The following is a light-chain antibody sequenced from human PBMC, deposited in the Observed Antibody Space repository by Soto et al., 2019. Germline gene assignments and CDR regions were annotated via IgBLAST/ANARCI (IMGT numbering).Light chain of an antibody. CDR1: QSVSSSY. Sequence: EIVLTQSPGTLSLSPGERATLSCRASQSVSSSYLAWYQQKPGQAPRLLIYGASSRATGIPDRFSGSGSGTDFSLTISRLESEDFAVCYCQQYGSLPPWTFGHGTKLEIK. CDR3: QQYGSLPPWT. V-gene: IGKV3-20*01. J-gene: IGKJ1*01. CDR2: GAS.